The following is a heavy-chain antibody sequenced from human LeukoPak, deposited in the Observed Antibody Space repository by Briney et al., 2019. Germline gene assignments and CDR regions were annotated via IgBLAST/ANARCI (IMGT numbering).Heavy chain of an antibody. V-gene: IGHV3-21*01. CDR1: GFTFSSYS. CDR2: ISSSSSYI. J-gene: IGHJ4*02. Sequence: GGSLRLSCAASGFTFSSYSMNWFRQAPGKGLEWVSSISSSSSYIYYADSVKGRFTISRDNAKNSLYLQMNSLRAEDTAVYYCAREMTVATKKVDYWGQGTLVTVSS. D-gene: IGHD5-12*01. CDR3: AREMTVATKKVDY.